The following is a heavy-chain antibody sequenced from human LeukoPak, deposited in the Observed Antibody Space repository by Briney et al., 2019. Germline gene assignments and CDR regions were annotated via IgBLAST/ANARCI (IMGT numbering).Heavy chain of an antibody. CDR3: ARDTPTNTAMNYGMDV. CDR1: GFTFSSYA. D-gene: IGHD5-18*01. J-gene: IGHJ6*02. V-gene: IGHV3-64*01. Sequence: GGSLRLSCAASGFTFSSYAMHWVRQAPGKGLEYVSAISSNGGSTYYANSVKGRFTISRDNSKNTLYLQMGSLRAEDMAVYYCARDTPTNTAMNYGMDVWGQGTTVTVSS. CDR2: ISSNGGST.